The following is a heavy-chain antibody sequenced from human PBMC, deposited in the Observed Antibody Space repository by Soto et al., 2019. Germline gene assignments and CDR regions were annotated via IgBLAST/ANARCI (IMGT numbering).Heavy chain of an antibody. CDR3: ARAWGHYGTDY. CDR1: GGTFSSYT. V-gene: IGHV1-69*02. J-gene: IGHJ4*02. CDR2: IIPILGIA. D-gene: IGHD3-10*01. Sequence: QVQLVQSGAEVKKPGSSVKVSCKASGGTFSSYTISWVRQAPGQGLEWMGRIIPILGIANYAQKFQGRVTXTXAKSTSTAYMELSSLRSEDTAVYYCARAWGHYGTDYWGQGTLVTVSS.